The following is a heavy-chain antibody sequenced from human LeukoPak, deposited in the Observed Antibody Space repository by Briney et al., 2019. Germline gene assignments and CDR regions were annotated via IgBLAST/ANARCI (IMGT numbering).Heavy chain of an antibody. J-gene: IGHJ6*02. V-gene: IGHV4-59*01. Sequence: PSETLSPTCTVSGGSMKNYYWIWIRQSPGKGLEWIGYIYYSGSTNYNPSLKSRVTISVDTSKNQFSLKLSSVTAADTAVYYCARAGYCSSTSCQWVPLVWGQGTTVTVSS. CDR2: IYYSGST. CDR3: ARAGYCSSTSCQWVPLV. CDR1: GGSMKNYY. D-gene: IGHD2-2*03.